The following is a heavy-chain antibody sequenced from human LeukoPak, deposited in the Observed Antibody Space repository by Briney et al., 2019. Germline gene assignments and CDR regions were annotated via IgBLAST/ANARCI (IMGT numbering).Heavy chain of an antibody. J-gene: IGHJ4*02. CDR1: GGTFSGYA. CDR2: IIPIFGTA. Sequence: ASVKVSCKASGGTFSGYAISWVRQAPGQGLEWMGGIIPIFGTANYAQKFQGRVTITADESTSTAYMELSGLRSEDTAVYYCARGGFVGNTDILTGYGYWGQGTLVTVSS. V-gene: IGHV1-69*13. CDR3: ARGGFVGNTDILTGYGY. D-gene: IGHD3-9*01.